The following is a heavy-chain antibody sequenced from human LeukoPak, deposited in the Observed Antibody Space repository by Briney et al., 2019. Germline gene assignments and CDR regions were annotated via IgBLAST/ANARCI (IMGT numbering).Heavy chain of an antibody. CDR1: GYTCTVYY. Sequence: ASEKVSCRASGYTCTVYYMHWERQAPGQGLEWVGWINPNSGGTNYSQKFQGRVTMTTDTSTSTAYMELRSLRSDDTAVYYCARVGDIVVVPAAGSLDPWGQGTLVTVSS. CDR3: ARVGDIVVVPAAGSLDP. V-gene: IGHV1-2*02. J-gene: IGHJ5*02. D-gene: IGHD2-2*01. CDR2: INPNSGGT.